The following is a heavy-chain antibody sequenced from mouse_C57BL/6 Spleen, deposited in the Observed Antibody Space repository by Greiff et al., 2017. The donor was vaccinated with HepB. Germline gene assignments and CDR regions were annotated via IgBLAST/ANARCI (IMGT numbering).Heavy chain of an antibody. D-gene: IGHD4-1*01. CDR3: ARGGNWDGAMDY. CDR1: GYAFSSSW. J-gene: IGHJ4*01. V-gene: IGHV1-82*01. Sequence: LEESGPELVKPGASVKISCKASGYAFSSSWMNWVKQRPGKGLEWIGRIYPGDGDTNYNGKFKGKATLTADKSSSTAYMQLSSLTSEDSAVYFCARGGNWDGAMDYWGQGTSVTVSS. CDR2: IYPGDGDT.